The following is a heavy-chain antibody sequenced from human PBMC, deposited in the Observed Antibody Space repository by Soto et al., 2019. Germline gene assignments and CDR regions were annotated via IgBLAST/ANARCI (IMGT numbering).Heavy chain of an antibody. Sequence: QVQLQQWGAGVLKPSETLSLTCAVNGGSFSGYSWTWLRQPPGKGLEWIGEISHSDSSDYHPALKSRVTMSVDTSKNQFSLRLSSVTAADTAVYYCARARFDSWSHIYYGLDVWGQGTTVTVSS. CDR2: ISHSDSS. CDR1: GGSFSGYS. V-gene: IGHV4-34*01. D-gene: IGHD3-3*01. CDR3: ARARFDSWSHIYYGLDV. J-gene: IGHJ6*02.